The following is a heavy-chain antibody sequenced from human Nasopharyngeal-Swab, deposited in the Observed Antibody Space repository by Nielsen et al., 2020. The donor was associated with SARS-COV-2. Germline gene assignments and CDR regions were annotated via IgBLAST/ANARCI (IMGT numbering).Heavy chain of an antibody. V-gene: IGHV1-2*06. D-gene: IGHD5-24*01. Sequence: ASVKVSCKASGYTFTGYYMHWARQAPGQGLEWMGRINPNSGGTNYAQKFQGRVTMTRDTSISTAYMELSRLRSDDTAVYYCAREDSYNKNDAFDIWGQGTMVTVSS. J-gene: IGHJ3*02. CDR1: GYTFTGYY. CDR3: AREDSYNKNDAFDI. CDR2: INPNSGGT.